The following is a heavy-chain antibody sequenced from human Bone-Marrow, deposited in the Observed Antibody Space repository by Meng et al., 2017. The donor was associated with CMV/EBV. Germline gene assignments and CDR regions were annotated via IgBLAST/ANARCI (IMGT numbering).Heavy chain of an antibody. Sequence: GESLKISCAASGFTFSSDWMSWVRQAPGKGLEWVANIKQDGSDKYYVNSVKGRFTISRDNSKNSLYLQLKSLRADDTAVYYCPRGHRVPVPPDLDYWGQGTLVTVSS. V-gene: IGHV3-7*01. CDR3: PRGHRVPVPPDLDY. D-gene: IGHD1-14*01. CDR2: IKQDGSDK. CDR1: GFTFSSDW. J-gene: IGHJ4*02.